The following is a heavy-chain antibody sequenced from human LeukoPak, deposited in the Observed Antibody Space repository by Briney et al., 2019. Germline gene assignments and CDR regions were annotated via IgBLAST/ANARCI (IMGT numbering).Heavy chain of an antibody. V-gene: IGHV4-34*01. Sequence: SETLSLTCSVSGGSVGGSGSRYYWSWIRQPPGKGLEWIGEINHSGSTNYNPSLKSRVTISVDTSKNQFSLKLSSVTAADTAVYYCARDPPTYYYDSSGYYAANAFDIWGQGTMVTVSS. CDR1: GGSVGGSGSRYY. CDR3: ARDPPTYYYDSSGYYAANAFDI. J-gene: IGHJ3*02. CDR2: INHSGST. D-gene: IGHD3-22*01.